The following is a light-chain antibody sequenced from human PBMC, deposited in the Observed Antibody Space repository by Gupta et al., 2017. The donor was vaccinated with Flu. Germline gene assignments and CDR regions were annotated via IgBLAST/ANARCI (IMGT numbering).Light chain of an antibody. J-gene: IGKJ5*01. V-gene: IGKV3-11*01. Sequence: IVFTPSPAALSVSPGERPTLSCRSSQSVSSYLAWYQQKPVQTPRILIHDASTRATGIPARFSGSGCGTDFTLTISSLEPQDFSVYFCQQRSVWPITFGQGTRLDIK. CDR3: QQRSVWPIT. CDR2: DAS. CDR1: QSVSSY.